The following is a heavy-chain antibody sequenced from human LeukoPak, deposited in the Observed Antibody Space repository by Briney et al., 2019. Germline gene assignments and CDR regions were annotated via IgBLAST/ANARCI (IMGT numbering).Heavy chain of an antibody. CDR2: ISSSSSTI. CDR3: ARSPYYRYSPDY. V-gene: IGHV3-48*01. D-gene: IGHD2-21*01. Sequence: GGSLRLSCAASGFTFSSYSMNWVRQAPGKGLEWVSYISSSSSTIYYADSVTGRFTISRDNSKNTLYLQMNNLRAEDTAVYYCARSPYYRYSPDYWGQGTLVTVSS. CDR1: GFTFSSYS. J-gene: IGHJ4*02.